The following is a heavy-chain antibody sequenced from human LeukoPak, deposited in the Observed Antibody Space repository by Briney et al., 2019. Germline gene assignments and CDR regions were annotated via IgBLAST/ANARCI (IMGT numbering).Heavy chain of an antibody. CDR1: GFTFSSYW. CDR2: IKQDGSEK. V-gene: IGHV3-7*03. Sequence: GGSLRLSCAASGFTFSSYWMSWVRQAPGKGLEWVANIKQDGSEKYYVDSVKGRFTISRDNAKNSLYLQMNSLRAEDTAVYYCARVTYYYDSSGYHYDHLDYWGQGTLVTVSS. J-gene: IGHJ4*02. CDR3: ARVTYYYDSSGYHYDHLDY. D-gene: IGHD3-22*01.